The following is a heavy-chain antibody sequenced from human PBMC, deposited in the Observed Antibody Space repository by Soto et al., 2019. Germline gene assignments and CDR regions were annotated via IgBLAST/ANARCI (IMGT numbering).Heavy chain of an antibody. J-gene: IGHJ6*02. CDR1: GFTFSNAW. Sequence: PGGSLRLSCAASGFTFSNAWMSWVRQAPGKGLEWVGRIKSKTDGGTTDYAAPVKGRFTISRDDSKNTLYLQMNSLKTEDTAVYYCTTESGYSYGYRYYYGMDVWGQGTTVTVSS. V-gene: IGHV3-15*01. CDR2: IKSKTDGGTT. D-gene: IGHD5-18*01. CDR3: TTESGYSYGYRYYYGMDV.